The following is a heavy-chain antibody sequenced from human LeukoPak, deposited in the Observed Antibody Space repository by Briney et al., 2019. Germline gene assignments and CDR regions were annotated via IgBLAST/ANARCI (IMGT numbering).Heavy chain of an antibody. Sequence: PGGSLRLSCAASGFTFSNYEMNWVRQAPGKGLEWVSAISGSGGSTYYADPVKGRFTISRDNSKNTLYLQMNSLRAEDTAVYYCAKDRAGIAAAPAAFDIWGQGTMVTVSS. V-gene: IGHV3-23*01. CDR1: GFTFSNYE. CDR3: AKDRAGIAAAPAAFDI. D-gene: IGHD6-13*01. CDR2: ISGSGGST. J-gene: IGHJ3*02.